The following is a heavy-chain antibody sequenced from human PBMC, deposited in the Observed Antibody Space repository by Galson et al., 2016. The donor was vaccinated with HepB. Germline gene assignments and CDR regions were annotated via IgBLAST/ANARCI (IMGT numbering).Heavy chain of an antibody. D-gene: IGHD3/OR15-3a*01. V-gene: IGHV3-23*01. CDR1: GFTFSSYA. J-gene: IGHJ6*02. CDR3: ARVRCGTRCYYAIDV. Sequence: SLRLSCAASGFTFSSYAMTWVRQAPGKGLEWVSGISGSGGETYYADSVKGRFTISKDQSKNTLNLQMSTLRGEDTAVYYCARVRCGTRCYYAIDVWGQGTTVTVS. CDR2: ISGSGGET.